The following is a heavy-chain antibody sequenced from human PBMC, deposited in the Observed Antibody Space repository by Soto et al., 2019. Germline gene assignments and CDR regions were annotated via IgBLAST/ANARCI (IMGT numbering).Heavy chain of an antibody. D-gene: IGHD4-4*01. V-gene: IGHV1-8*02. CDR2: ISANSGNT. J-gene: IGHJ3*02. CDR3: ARATGVTTEINDAFDI. Sequence: ASVKVSCKASGYTFTSYGISWVRQAPGQGLEWMGWISANSGNTSYAQKLQGRVTMTRNTSISTAYMELSSLRSEDTAVYYCARATGVTTEINDAFDIWGQGTMVTVSS. CDR1: GYTFTSYG.